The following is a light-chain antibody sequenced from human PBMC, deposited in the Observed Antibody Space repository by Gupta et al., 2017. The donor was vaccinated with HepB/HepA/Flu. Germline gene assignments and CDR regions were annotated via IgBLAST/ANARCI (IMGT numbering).Light chain of an antibody. Sequence: QSVLTQPPSASGTPVQRVTISCSGSSSNIGSNYVYWYQQLPGTAPKLLIYRNNQRPSGVPDRFSGSKSGTSASLAINGLRSEDEADYYCAAWDDSLSGPNWVFGGGTKLTVL. CDR1: SSNIGSNY. CDR2: RNN. CDR3: AAWDDSLSGPNWV. J-gene: IGLJ3*02. V-gene: IGLV1-47*01.